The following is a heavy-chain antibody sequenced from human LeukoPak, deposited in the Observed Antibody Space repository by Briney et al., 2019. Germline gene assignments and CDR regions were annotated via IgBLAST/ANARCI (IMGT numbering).Heavy chain of an antibody. CDR1: GLIFSTYS. Sequence: GGSLRLSCGASGLIFSTYSMNWLRQAPGKGLEWVSYISGSGTTISYADSVKGRFTISRDNAEKSLYLQMSSLRAEDTAAYYCARSDGFDIWGQGTMVTVSS. J-gene: IGHJ3*02. V-gene: IGHV3-48*01. CDR3: ARSDGFDI. CDR2: ISGSGTTI.